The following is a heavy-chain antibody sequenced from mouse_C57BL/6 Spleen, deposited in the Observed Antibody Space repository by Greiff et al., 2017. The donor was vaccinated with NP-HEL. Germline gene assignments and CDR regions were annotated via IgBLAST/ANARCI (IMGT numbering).Heavy chain of an antibody. D-gene: IGHD5-5*01. V-gene: IGHV3-1*01. CDR2: ISYSGST. CDR1: GYSITSGYD. Sequence: EVQGVESGPGMVKPSQSLSLTCTVTGYSITSGYDWHWIRHFPGNKLEWMGYISYSGSTNYNPSLKSRISITHDTSKNHFFLKLNSVTTEDTATYYCARGDYPSSFDVWGTGTTVTVSS. CDR3: ARGDYPSSFDV. J-gene: IGHJ1*03.